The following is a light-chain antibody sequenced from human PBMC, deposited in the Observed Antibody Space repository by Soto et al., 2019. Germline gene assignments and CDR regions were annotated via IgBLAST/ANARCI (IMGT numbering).Light chain of an antibody. V-gene: IGKV3-20*01. CDR2: GAS. J-gene: IGKJ4*01. CDR1: QSVTSSY. Sequence: ENVLTQSPAILSLSPGEGATLSCRASQSVTSSYLAWYQQKPGQAPRLLIYGASSRATGIPDRFSGSGSGTDFTLTINRLEPEDFAVYYCQQYGSSPLTFGGGTKVDIK. CDR3: QQYGSSPLT.